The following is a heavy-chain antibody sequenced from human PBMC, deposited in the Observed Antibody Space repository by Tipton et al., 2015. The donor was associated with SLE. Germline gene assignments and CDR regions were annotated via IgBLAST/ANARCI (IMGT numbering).Heavy chain of an antibody. CDR3: ARDGGILVAGRFDY. Sequence: TLSLTCSVSGGSISSSDWWSWVRQPPGKGLEWIGEFHHSGSTNYNPSLKSRVTISVDKSKNQFSLKLSSVTAADTAVYYCARDGGILVAGRFDYWGQGPLVTVSS. J-gene: IGHJ4*02. CDR2: FHHSGST. CDR1: GGSISSSDW. D-gene: IGHD2-15*01. V-gene: IGHV4-4*02.